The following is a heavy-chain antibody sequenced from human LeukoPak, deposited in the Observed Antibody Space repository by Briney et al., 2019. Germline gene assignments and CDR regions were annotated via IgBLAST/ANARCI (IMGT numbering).Heavy chain of an antibody. D-gene: IGHD3-10*01. CDR3: ARLITMVRGVMNEVFDY. Sequence: SETLSLTCTVSGGSISSYYWSWIRQPPGKGLEWIGYIYYSGSTNYNPSLKSRVTISVDTSKNQFSLKLSSVTAADTAVYYCARLITMVRGVMNEVFDYWGQGTLVTVSS. CDR1: GGSISSYY. V-gene: IGHV4-59*08. CDR2: IYYSGST. J-gene: IGHJ4*02.